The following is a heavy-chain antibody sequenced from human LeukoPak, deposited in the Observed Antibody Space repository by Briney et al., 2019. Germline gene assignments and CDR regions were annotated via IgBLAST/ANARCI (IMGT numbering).Heavy chain of an antibody. Sequence: ASVKVSCKASGYTFTGYYMHWVRQAPGQGLEWMGWINPNSGGTNYAQKFQGRVTMTRDTSISTAYMELSRLRSDDTAVYYCARDFAGVWSAFDIWGQGTMVTVSS. CDR3: ARDFAGVWSAFDI. CDR2: INPNSGGT. D-gene: IGHD2-21*01. J-gene: IGHJ3*02. V-gene: IGHV1-2*02. CDR1: GYTFTGYY.